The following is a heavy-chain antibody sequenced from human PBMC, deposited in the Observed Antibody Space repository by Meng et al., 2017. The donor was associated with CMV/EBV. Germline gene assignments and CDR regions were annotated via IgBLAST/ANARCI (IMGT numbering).Heavy chain of an antibody. J-gene: IGHJ4*02. V-gene: IGHV4-4*07. D-gene: IGHD3-22*01. Sequence: RQCSVPRLRKPSWTLSLPSTVSGGSSSSYYWSWIRQPAGKGLEWIGRIYTSGSTNYNPSLKSRVTMSVDTSKNQFSLKLSSVTAADTAVYYCARGGLYYYDSSGHFDYWGQGTLVTVSS. CDR2: IYTSGST. CDR3: ARGGLYYYDSSGHFDY. CDR1: GGSSSSYY.